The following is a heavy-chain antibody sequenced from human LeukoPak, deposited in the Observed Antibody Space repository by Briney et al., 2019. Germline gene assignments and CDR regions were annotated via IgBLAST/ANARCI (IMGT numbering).Heavy chain of an antibody. CDR1: GGSISSYY. Sequence: KPSETLSLTCTVSGGSISSYYWSWIRQPPGKGLEWIGYIYYSGSTNYNPSLKSRVTISVDTSQNQFSLKLSSVTAADTAVYYCARTPRAPYYGMDVWGKGTTVTVSS. CDR2: IYYSGST. CDR3: ARTPRAPYYGMDV. J-gene: IGHJ6*04. V-gene: IGHV4-59*01.